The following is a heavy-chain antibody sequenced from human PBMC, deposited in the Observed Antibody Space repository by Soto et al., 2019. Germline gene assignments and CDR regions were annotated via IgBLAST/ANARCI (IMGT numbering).Heavy chain of an antibody. CDR1: GYTFTNFY. Sequence: QVQLVQSGAEVKEPWASVKISCKGSGYTFTNFYIHWVRQAPGQGLEWMGIVNPNGGSTNYAQNFKGRITISRDTSTSTVYMDLSSLRSEDTAVYYCARGLASGDYWGQGTLVTVSS. J-gene: IGHJ4*02. CDR3: ARGLASGDY. V-gene: IGHV1-46*01. CDR2: VNPNGGST.